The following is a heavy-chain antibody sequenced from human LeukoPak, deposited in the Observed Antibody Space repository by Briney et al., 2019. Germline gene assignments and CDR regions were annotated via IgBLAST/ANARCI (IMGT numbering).Heavy chain of an antibody. D-gene: IGHD3-10*01. J-gene: IGHJ5*02. CDR2: INWNGGST. CDR1: GFTFDDYG. CDR3: AGDREPDYGSGSYYNGRNWFDP. V-gene: IGHV3-20*01. Sequence: PGGSLRLSCAASGFTFDDYGMSWVRQAPGKGLEWVSGINWNGGSTGYADSVKGRFTISRDNAKNSLYLQMNSLRAEDTALYHCAGDREPDYGSGSYYNGRNWFDPWGQGTLVTVSS.